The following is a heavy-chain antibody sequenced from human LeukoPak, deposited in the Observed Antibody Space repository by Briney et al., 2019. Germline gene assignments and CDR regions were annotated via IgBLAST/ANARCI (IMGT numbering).Heavy chain of an antibody. CDR3: ARDLPATI. CDR1: GGSVRSDSYY. Sequence: SETLSLTCTVSGGSVRSDSYYWSWIRQSPGTGLDWIGCIYHSGSTSYNPSLKSRVTMSLDTSKNQFSLKLNSVTAADTAVYYCARDLPATIWGQGTLVTVSS. J-gene: IGHJ4*02. V-gene: IGHV4-61*01. D-gene: IGHD5-12*01. CDR2: IYHSGST.